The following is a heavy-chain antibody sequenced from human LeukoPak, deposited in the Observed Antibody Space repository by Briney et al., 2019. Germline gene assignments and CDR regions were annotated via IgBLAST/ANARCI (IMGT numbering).Heavy chain of an antibody. CDR2: ISAYNGNT. Sequence: GASVKVSCKGSRYTFTSYAISWVRQAPGQGLEWMGWISAYNGNTNYAQKLQGRVTMTTDTSTSTAYMELRSLRSDDTAVYYCARGGQQLAGDLSYYFDYWGQGTLVTVSS. CDR3: ARGGQQLAGDLSYYFDY. J-gene: IGHJ4*02. CDR1: RYTFTSYA. V-gene: IGHV1-18*01. D-gene: IGHD6-13*01.